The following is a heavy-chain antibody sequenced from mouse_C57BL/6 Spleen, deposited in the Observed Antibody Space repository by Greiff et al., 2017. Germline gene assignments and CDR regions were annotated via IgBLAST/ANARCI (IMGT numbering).Heavy chain of an antibody. D-gene: IGHD1-1*01. CDR3: ARLNTTVVNWYFDV. CDR1: GYTFTSYW. J-gene: IGHJ1*03. Sequence: QVQLQQPGTELVKPGASVKLSCKASGYTFTSYWMHWVKQRPGQGLEWIGNINPSNGGTNYNEKFKSKATLTVDKSSSTAYMQLSSLTSEDSAVYYCARLNTTVVNWYFDVWGTGTTVTVSS. CDR2: INPSNGGT. V-gene: IGHV1-53*01.